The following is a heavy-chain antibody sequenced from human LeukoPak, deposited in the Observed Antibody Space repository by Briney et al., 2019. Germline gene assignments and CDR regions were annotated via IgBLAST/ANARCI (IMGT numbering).Heavy chain of an antibody. CDR1: GGSFSGYY. V-gene: IGHV4-34*01. CDR2: INQCGST. CDR3: ARAMIVVIITTRWYFDL. J-gene: IGHJ2*01. D-gene: IGHD3-22*01. Sequence: PSETLCPTCAVYGGSFSGYYCSWIRQPPGKGLEWIGEINQCGSTNYNPSLTRQVRTTIDTSKNQFSLKLSSVTAADTAVYYCARAMIVVIITTRWYFDLWGRGTLVTVSS.